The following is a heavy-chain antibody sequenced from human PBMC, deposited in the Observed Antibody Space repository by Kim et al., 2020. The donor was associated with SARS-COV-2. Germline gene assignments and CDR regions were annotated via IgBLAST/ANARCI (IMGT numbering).Heavy chain of an antibody. V-gene: IGHV3-43*01. CDR3: AKDMPPIDY. J-gene: IGHJ4*02. CDR2: GSR. Sequence: GSRYYADSVKGRFTISRDNRKNSLYLQMNSLRIEDSALYYCAKDMPPIDYWGQGTLVTVSS.